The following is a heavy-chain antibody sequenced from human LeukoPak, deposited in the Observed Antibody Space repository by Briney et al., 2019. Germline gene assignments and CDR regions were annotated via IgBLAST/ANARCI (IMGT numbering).Heavy chain of an antibody. J-gene: IGHJ4*02. CDR3: ARGEYCSSTSCYLVDY. CDR2: ISSNGGST. CDR1: GFTLSNYG. Sequence: GGTLRLSCAVSGFTLSNYGMSWVRQAPGKGLEYVSAISSNGGSTYYANSVKGRFTISRDNSKNTLYLQMGSLRAEDMAVYYCARGEYCSSTSCYLVDYWGQGTLVTVSS. V-gene: IGHV3-64*01. D-gene: IGHD2-2*01.